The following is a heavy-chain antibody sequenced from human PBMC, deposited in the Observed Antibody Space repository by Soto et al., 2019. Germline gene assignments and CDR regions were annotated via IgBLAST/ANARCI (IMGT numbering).Heavy chain of an antibody. Sequence: EVQVVASGGGLVQPGGSLRLSCAASGFTFSSNSMNWVRQAPGKGLEWISYISSSSSTIYADSVKGRFTISRDNAKNSVDLQMNSLRDEDTAVYYCARVIWSGHLTSDLWGQGTLVTVSS. J-gene: IGHJ5*02. V-gene: IGHV3-48*02. CDR2: ISSSSSTI. CDR1: GFTFSSNS. CDR3: ARVIWSGHLTSDL. D-gene: IGHD3-3*01.